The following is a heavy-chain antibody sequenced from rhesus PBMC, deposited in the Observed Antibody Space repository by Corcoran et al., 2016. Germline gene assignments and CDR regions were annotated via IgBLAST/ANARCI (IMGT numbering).Heavy chain of an antibody. D-gene: IGHD1-32*01. CDR2: ISGSGGST. CDR3: AREEGYNWNFFDY. V-gene: IGHV4-73*01. Sequence: QVQLQQWGEGLVKPSETLSLTCAVYGGSISVYYYWSWIRQPPGKGLEWIGRISGSGGSTDYNPALKRRVTISTGTSKNQFSLKLSSVTAADTAVEYGAREEGYNWNFFDYWGQGVLVTVSS. J-gene: IGHJ4*01. CDR1: GGSISVYYY.